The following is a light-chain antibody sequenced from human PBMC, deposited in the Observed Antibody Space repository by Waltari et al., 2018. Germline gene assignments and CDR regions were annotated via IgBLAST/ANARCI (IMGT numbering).Light chain of an antibody. J-gene: IGKJ1*01. V-gene: IGKV4-1*01. CDR2: WAS. Sequence: DIVMTQSPDSLAVSLGERATINCKSSQSVLYSYNNRKYLTWYQQKPGQPPNLLIYWASTRESAVPDPFSGRVSGTDFTLTISSLQAEDLAVYYCQQYYSTPTFGQGTKVEI. CDR3: QQYYSTPT. CDR1: QSVLYSYNNRKY.